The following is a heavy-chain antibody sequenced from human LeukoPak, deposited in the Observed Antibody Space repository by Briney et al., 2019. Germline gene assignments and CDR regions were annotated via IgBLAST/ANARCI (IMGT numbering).Heavy chain of an antibody. V-gene: IGHV3-23*01. D-gene: IGHD5-18*01. J-gene: IGHJ4*02. CDR2: ISGSGGST. Sequence: PGGSLRLSCAASGFTFSSYGMSWVRQAPGKGLEWVSAISGSGGSTYYADSVKGRFTISRDNSKNTLYLQMNSLRAEDTAVYYCAKPYTAMVNGLKYWGQGTLVTVSS. CDR1: GFTFSSYG. CDR3: AKPYTAMVNGLKY.